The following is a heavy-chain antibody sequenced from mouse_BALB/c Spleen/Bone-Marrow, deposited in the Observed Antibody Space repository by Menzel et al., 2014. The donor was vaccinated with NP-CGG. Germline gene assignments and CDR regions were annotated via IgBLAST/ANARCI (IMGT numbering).Heavy chain of an antibody. V-gene: IGHV3-1*02. J-gene: IGHJ2*01. CDR1: GYSIXSGYG. CDR2: IHYSGNT. Sequence: EVHLVESGPDLVKPSQSLSLTCTVTGYSIXSGYGWHWIRQFPGSKLEWMGYIHYSGNTDYNPSLKSRISITRDTSKNQFFLQLNSVTTEDTATYYCVRETKVVADFDYWGQGTTLTVSS. D-gene: IGHD1-1*01. CDR3: VRETKVVADFDY.